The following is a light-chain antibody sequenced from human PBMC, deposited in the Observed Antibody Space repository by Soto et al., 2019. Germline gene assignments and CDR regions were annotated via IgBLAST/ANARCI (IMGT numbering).Light chain of an antibody. V-gene: IGLV1-40*01. CDR2: GNT. Sequence: QLVLAQPPSVSGAPGQRVTISCTGSSSNIGAGYDVHWYRQLPGTAPKILIYGNTNRPSGVPDRFSGSKSGTSASLAITGLQAEDEADYYCQSYDTSLSGWVVGGGTKVTVL. CDR3: QSYDTSLSGWV. J-gene: IGLJ2*01. CDR1: SSNIGAGYD.